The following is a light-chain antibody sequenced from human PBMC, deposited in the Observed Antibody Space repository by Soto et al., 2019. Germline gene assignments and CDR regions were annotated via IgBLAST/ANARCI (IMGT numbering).Light chain of an antibody. CDR2: DAS. CDR1: QSISSW. CDR3: QQYNSYSLYT. J-gene: IGKJ2*01. V-gene: IGKV1-5*01. Sequence: DIQMTQSPSTLSASVGDRVTITCRASQSISSWLAWYQQKPGKVPKLLIYDASSLESGVPSRFSGSGSGTEFTLTISSLQPDDFATYYCQQYNSYSLYTFGQGTKLEIK.